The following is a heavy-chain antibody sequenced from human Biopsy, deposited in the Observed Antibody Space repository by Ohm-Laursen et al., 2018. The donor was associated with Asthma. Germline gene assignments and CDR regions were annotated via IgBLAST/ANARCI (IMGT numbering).Heavy chain of an antibody. CDR2: VNTGNGDT. CDR1: GYNFISFA. D-gene: IGHD3-9*01. Sequence: SVKVSCKASGYNFISFAIHWVRQAPGQRLEWMGWVNTGNGDTKYSQKFQGRVTITRDTSASTAYMELRSLRYEDTATYYCARTYYDFLTGQVKDVFGVWGQGTMVTVSS. J-gene: IGHJ3*01. V-gene: IGHV1-3*04. CDR3: ARTYYDFLTGQVKDVFGV.